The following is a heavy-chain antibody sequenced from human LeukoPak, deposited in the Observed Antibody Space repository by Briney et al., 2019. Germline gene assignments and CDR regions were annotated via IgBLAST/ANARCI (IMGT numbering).Heavy chain of an antibody. Sequence: SVKVSCKASGGTFSSYAISWVRQAPGQGLEWMGGIIPIFGTASYAQKFQGRVTITTDESTSTAYMELSSLRSEDTAVYYCARLGHYYDSSGPGWGQGTLVTVSS. CDR1: GGTFSSYA. CDR3: ARLGHYYDSSGPG. CDR2: IIPIFGTA. J-gene: IGHJ4*02. V-gene: IGHV1-69*05. D-gene: IGHD3-22*01.